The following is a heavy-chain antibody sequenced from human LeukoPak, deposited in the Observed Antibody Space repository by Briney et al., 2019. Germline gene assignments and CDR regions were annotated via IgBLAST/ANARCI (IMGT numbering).Heavy chain of an antibody. CDR3: ARLVAVAGHNWFDP. Sequence: SETLSLTCAVYGGSFSGYYWSWICQPPGKGLEWIGEINHSGSTNYNPSLKSRVTISVDTSKNQFSLKLSSVTAADTAVYYCARLVAVAGHNWFDPWGQGTLVTVSS. D-gene: IGHD6-19*01. CDR1: GGSFSGYY. J-gene: IGHJ5*02. V-gene: IGHV4-34*01. CDR2: INHSGST.